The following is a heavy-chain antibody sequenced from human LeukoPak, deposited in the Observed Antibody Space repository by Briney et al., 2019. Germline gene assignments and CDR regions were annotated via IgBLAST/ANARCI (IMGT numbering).Heavy chain of an antibody. D-gene: IGHD5-18*01. CDR2: IYYSGST. J-gene: IGHJ4*02. CDR3: ARDGYSYGYYDHY. Sequence: SETLSLTCTVSGGSISSGGYYWSWIRQHPGKGLEWIGYIYYSGSTYYNPSLKSRVTISVDTSKNQFSLKLCSVTAADTAVYYCARDGYSYGYYDHYWGQGTLVTVSS. V-gene: IGHV4-31*03. CDR1: GGSISSGGYY.